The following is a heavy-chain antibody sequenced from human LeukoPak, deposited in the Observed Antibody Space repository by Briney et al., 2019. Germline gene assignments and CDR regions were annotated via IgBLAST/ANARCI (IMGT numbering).Heavy chain of an antibody. D-gene: IGHD3-16*01. CDR3: ARDLAGFT. Sequence: SQTLSLTCTVSGDSVSSTTAAWNWIRQSPSRGLEWLGRTYYKATSYYDYAASVKSRLTLNSDTSKNQFSLQLSSVTPEDTAVYSCARDLAGFTWGQGILVTVSS. V-gene: IGHV6-1*01. J-gene: IGHJ5*02. CDR1: GDSVSSTTAA. CDR2: TYYKATSYY.